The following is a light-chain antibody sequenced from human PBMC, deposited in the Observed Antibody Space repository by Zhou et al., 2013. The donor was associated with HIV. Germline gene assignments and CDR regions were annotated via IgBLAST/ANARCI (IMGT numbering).Light chain of an antibody. CDR1: QSVSSTY. CDR2: GAS. Sequence: EIVLTQSPGTLSLSPGERATLSCRASQSVSSTYLAWYQQKPGQAPRLLIYGASSRATGIPDRFSGSGSETEFTLTISSLEPEDSAVYYCQQRSDWPPYTFGRGTKLEIK. V-gene: IGKV3D-20*02. J-gene: IGKJ2*01. CDR3: QQRSDWPPYT.